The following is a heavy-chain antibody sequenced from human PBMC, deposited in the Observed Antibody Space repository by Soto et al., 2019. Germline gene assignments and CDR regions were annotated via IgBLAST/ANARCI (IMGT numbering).Heavy chain of an antibody. Sequence: RRLSCSSCGFTVSNFAMHWVRQAPGKGLEYVSAISDNGRSTYYADSVKGRFTISRDNSKNTLYLQMSSLRAEDTAVYYCVKRIAVFGMDVWGQGTTVTVSS. CDR1: GFTVSNFA. J-gene: IGHJ6*02. CDR2: ISDNGRST. D-gene: IGHD6-19*01. V-gene: IGHV3-64D*06. CDR3: VKRIAVFGMDV.